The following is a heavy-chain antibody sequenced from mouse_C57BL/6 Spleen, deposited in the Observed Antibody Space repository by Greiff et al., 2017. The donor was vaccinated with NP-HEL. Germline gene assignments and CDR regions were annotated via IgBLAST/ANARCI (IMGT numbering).Heavy chain of an antibody. D-gene: IGHD1-1*01. CDR3: AREGLGRDAMDY. Sequence: QVQLQQSGAELVKPGASVKISCKASGYAFSSYWMNWVKQRPGKGLEWIGQIYPGDGDTNYNGKFKGKATLTADKSSSTAYMQLSSLTSEDSAVYFYAREGLGRDAMDYWGQGTSVTVSS. J-gene: IGHJ4*01. CDR2: IYPGDGDT. V-gene: IGHV1-80*01. CDR1: GYAFSSYW.